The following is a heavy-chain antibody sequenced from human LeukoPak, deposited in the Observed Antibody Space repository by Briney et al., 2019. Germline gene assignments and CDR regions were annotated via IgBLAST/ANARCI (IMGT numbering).Heavy chain of an antibody. CDR1: GFTFSSYS. D-gene: IGHD3-10*01. V-gene: IGHV3-21*01. CDR3: ARVLWFGETIDY. Sequence: PGGSLRLSCAASGFTFSSYSMNWVRQAPGKGLEWVSSISSSSSYIYYADSVKGRFTISRDNAKNSLYLQMNSLRAEDTAVYYCARVLWFGETIDYWGQGTLVTVSS. CDR2: ISSSSSYI. J-gene: IGHJ4*02.